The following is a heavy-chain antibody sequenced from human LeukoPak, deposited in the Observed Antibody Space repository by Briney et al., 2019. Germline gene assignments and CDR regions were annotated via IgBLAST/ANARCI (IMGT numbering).Heavy chain of an antibody. Sequence: SETLSLTCAVSGGSFSGYYWNWIRQSPGKGLEWIGEINHSGSTNYNPSLKSRVTISVDTSKNQFSLKLSSVTAADTAVYYCARVVPVDTAMVLFDYWGQGTLVTVSS. CDR3: ARVVPVDTAMVLFDY. J-gene: IGHJ4*02. V-gene: IGHV4-34*01. D-gene: IGHD5-18*01. CDR2: INHSGST. CDR1: GGSFSGYY.